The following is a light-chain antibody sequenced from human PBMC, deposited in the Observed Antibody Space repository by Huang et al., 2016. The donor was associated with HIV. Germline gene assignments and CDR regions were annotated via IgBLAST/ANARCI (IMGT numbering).Light chain of an antibody. CDR1: QDIYNF. CDR3: QQYYSYRT. CDR2: AAS. Sequence: AIRMTQSPSSLSASTGDRVNITCRASQDIYNFLAWYQQKPGKAPNLLIYAASILETWVPSRFSGSGSGTEFNLSISCLQSEDFATYYCQQYYSYRTFGQGTQVEIK. V-gene: IGKV1-8*01. J-gene: IGKJ1*01.